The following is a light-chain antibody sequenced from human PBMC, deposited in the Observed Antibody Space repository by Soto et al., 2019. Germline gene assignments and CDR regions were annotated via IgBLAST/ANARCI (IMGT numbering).Light chain of an antibody. Sequence: IGMTQSPSSFSPSTGDRVTITCRASQSVRSNLAWYQQKPGQAPRLLIYGASTRATGIPARLSGSGSGTEFTLTISSMQSEDFAVYYCQQRNNWPSFGQGTRLEIK. CDR1: QSVRSN. V-gene: IGKV3-15*01. CDR3: QQRNNWPS. CDR2: GAS. J-gene: IGKJ5*01.